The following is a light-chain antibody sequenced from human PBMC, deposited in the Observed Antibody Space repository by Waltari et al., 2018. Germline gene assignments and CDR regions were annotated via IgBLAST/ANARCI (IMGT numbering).Light chain of an antibody. J-gene: IGLJ2*01. Sequence: SYELTQPPSVSVSPGQTAKIPCSGDALPKQYTYWYQQKPGQDPLLVIYKDTERPSGIPERFSGSSSGTTVTLTISGVQAEDEADYYCLSAYSGGSQGVFGGGTKLTVL. CDR3: LSAYSGGSQGV. V-gene: IGLV3-25*03. CDR2: KDT. CDR1: ALPKQY.